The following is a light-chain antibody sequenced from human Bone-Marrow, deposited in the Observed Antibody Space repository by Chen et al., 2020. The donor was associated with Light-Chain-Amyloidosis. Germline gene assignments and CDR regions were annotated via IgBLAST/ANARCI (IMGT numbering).Light chain of an antibody. Sequence: QSVLTQPLSASGTPGQRVTVSCSGGSSNIGSNSVYWYQHLPGTAPKLLIYRNNQRPSGVTDRFSGSKSGTSASLAISGLRTEDEADYYCAAWDGSLSGYWVFGGGTKLTVL. V-gene: IGLV1-47*01. CDR1: SSNIGSNS. CDR2: RNN. J-gene: IGLJ3*02. CDR3: AAWDGSLSGYWV.